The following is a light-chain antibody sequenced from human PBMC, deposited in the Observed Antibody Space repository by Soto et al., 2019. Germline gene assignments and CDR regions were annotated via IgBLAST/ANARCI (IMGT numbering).Light chain of an antibody. Sequence: DIQLTQSPSTLSASVGDRVTITCRASQNVNSWVAWYQQKPGKAPKFLIYDASNLESGVPSRFRGRGSGTELTLTISNLQPDDFATYYCQRYNRNSRTFVPGTRV. J-gene: IGKJ1*01. V-gene: IGKV1-5*01. CDR3: QRYNRNSRT. CDR1: QNVNSW. CDR2: DAS.